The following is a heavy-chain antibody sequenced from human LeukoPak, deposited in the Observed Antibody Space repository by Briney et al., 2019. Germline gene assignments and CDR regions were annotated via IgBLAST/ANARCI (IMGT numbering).Heavy chain of an antibody. Sequence: PSETLSLTRTVSCGSISSYYGRWTRHPAGKGLEWIGRIYTSGRTNYNPSLKRRVTMPVETSKNQFSLKLSSVTAGYTALYYCARALYKSGWLVSGMDVWAQGTRVSVFS. J-gene: IGHJ6*02. D-gene: IGHD6-19*01. CDR3: ARALYKSGWLVSGMDV. V-gene: IGHV4-4*07. CDR2: IYTSGRT. CDR1: CGSISSYY.